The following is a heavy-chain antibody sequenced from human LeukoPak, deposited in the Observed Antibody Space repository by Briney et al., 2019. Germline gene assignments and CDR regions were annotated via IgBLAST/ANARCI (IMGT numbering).Heavy chain of an antibody. CDR2: IYSGGST. V-gene: IGHV3-53*01. J-gene: IGHJ6*02. D-gene: IGHD3-3*01. CDR3: ASTGITIPPYYYYGMDV. CDR1: GFTVSSNY. Sequence: GGSLRLSCAASGFTVSSNYMSWVRQAPGKGLEWVSVIYSGGSTYYADSMKGRFTISRDNSKNTLYLQMNSLRAEDTAVYYCASTGITIPPYYYYGMDVWGQGTTVTVSS.